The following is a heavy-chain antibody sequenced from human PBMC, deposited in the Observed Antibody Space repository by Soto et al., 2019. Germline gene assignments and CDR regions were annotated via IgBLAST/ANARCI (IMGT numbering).Heavy chain of an antibody. CDR1: GFTFSSYS. Sequence: GGSPRLSCAASGFTFSSYSMNWVRQAPGKGLEWVSSISSSSSYIYYADSVKGQFTISRDNAKNSLYLQMNSLRAEDTAVYYCAREGGGLHYYYYYYMDVWGKGTTVTVSS. CDR2: ISSSSSYI. CDR3: AREGGGLHYYYYYYMDV. J-gene: IGHJ6*03. V-gene: IGHV3-21*01. D-gene: IGHD5-12*01.